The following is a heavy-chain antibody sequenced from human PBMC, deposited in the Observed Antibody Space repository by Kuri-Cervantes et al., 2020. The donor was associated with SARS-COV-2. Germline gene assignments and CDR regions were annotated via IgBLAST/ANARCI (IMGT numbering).Heavy chain of an antibody. D-gene: IGHD2-15*01. CDR2: IYPGDSDT. CDR1: GYSFTSYW. Sequence: TVSCKGSGYSFTSYWIGWVRQMPGKGLEWMGIIYPGDSDTRYSPSFQGQVTISADKSIRTAYLQWSSLKASDTAMYYCARSAAPPALYYDMDVWGQGTTVTVSS. CDR3: ARSAAPPALYYDMDV. J-gene: IGHJ6*02. V-gene: IGHV5-51*01.